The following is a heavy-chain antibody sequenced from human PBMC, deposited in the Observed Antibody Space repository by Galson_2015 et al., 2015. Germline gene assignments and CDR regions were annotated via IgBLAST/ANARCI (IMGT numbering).Heavy chain of an antibody. V-gene: IGHV3-23*01. CDR1: GFALSNYA. CDR2: ITGSGGNT. CDR3: AKDGAADSSSYYNKYYGMDV. J-gene: IGHJ6*02. Sequence: SLRLSCAASGFALSNYAMSWVRQAPGKGLEWVSAITGSGGNTYFADSVKGRFIISRDTSQNTLYLRMNSLRADDTAVYYCAKDGAADSSSYYNKYYGMDVWGQGTTVTVSS. D-gene: IGHD3-22*01.